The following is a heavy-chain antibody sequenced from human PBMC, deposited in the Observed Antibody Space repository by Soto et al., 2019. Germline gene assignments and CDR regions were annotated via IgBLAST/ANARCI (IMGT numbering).Heavy chain of an antibody. Sequence: QVHLVQSGAEVKKPGSSVKVSCKASGGTFSNHAINWVRQAPGQGLEWMGRIIPIFSTTNYAQKFQGRVTFTADESTITAYMEVSSLKHDDTVVYYCAREVAADGTFREDVFDIWGQGTLVTVSS. J-gene: IGHJ3*02. CDR3: AREVAADGTFREDVFDI. CDR1: GGTFSNHA. V-gene: IGHV1-69*12. D-gene: IGHD6-13*01. CDR2: IIPIFSTT.